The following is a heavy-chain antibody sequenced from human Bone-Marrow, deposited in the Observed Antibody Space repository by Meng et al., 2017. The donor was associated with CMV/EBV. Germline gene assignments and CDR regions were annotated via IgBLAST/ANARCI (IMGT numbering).Heavy chain of an antibody. CDR3: ARDQGPYYDFWSGPNYYGMDV. V-gene: IGHV3-11*01. CDR2: ISSSGSTI. D-gene: IGHD3-3*01. Sequence: YYMSWIRQAPGKGLEWVSYISSSGSTIYYADSVRGRFTISRDNAKNSLYLQMNSLRAEDTAVYYCARDQGPYYDFWSGPNYYGMDVWGQGTTVTVSS. CDR1: YY. J-gene: IGHJ6*02.